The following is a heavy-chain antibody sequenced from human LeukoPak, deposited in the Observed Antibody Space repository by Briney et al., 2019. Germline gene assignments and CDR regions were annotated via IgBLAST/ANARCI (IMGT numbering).Heavy chain of an antibody. D-gene: IGHD3-22*01. CDR2: ISSSSSYI. V-gene: IGHV3-21*01. Sequence: GGSLRLSCAASGFTFSSYSMNWVRQAPGKGLEWVSSISSSSSYIYYADSVKGRFTISRDNAKNSLYLQMNSLRAEDTAVYYCARANYYDSSGYRAPLRWGQGTLVTDSS. CDR1: GFTFSSYS. J-gene: IGHJ4*02. CDR3: ARANYYDSSGYRAPLR.